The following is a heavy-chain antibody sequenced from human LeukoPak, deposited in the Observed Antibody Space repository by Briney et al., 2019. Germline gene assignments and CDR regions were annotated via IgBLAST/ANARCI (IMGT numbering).Heavy chain of an antibody. CDR1: GFTFDDYA. CDR3: ARDLLVQGKWLRSSTSGYYGMDV. Sequence: PGGSLRLSCAASGFTFDDYAMHWVRQAPGKGLEWVSGISWNSGSIGYADSVKGRFTISRDNAKNSLYLQMNSLRAEDTAVYYCARDLLVQGKWLRSSTSGYYGMDVWGQGTTVTVSS. CDR2: ISWNSGSI. J-gene: IGHJ6*02. D-gene: IGHD5-12*01. V-gene: IGHV3-9*01.